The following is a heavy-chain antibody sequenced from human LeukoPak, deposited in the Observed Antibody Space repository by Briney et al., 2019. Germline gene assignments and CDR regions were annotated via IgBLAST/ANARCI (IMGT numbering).Heavy chain of an antibody. CDR1: GFLVSNNH. J-gene: IGHJ4*02. CDR2: IYTDGDT. Sequence: GGSLRLSCAASGFLVSNNHMSWVRQSPGKGLEWVSVIYTDGDTYYSDSVRGRFTISRDNSKNTVYLQMNNLRADDTSVYYCARDPRYCSRGHCYSYDYWGQGTLVTVSS. CDR3: ARDPRYCSRGHCYSYDY. D-gene: IGHD2-15*01. V-gene: IGHV3-66*01.